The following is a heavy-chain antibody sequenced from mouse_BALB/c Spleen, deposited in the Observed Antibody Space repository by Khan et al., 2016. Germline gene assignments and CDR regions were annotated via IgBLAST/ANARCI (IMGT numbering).Heavy chain of an antibody. CDR2: INTNTGEP. Sequence: QIQLVQSGPELKKPGETVKISCKASGYTFTNYGMNWVKQAPGKGLKWMGWINTNTGEPTYAEEFKGRFGFSLETSASTAYLQINNLKNEDTATYFCAEDYYGSNWFAYWGQGTLVTVSA. D-gene: IGHD1-1*01. CDR1: GYTFTNYG. CDR3: AEDYYGSNWFAY. J-gene: IGHJ3*01. V-gene: IGHV9-3*02.